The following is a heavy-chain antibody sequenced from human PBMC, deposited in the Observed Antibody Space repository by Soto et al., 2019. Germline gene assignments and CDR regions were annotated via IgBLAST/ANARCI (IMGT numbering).Heavy chain of an antibody. CDR2: ISWNSGSI. D-gene: IGHD6-13*01. Sequence: PVGSLRLSCAASGFTFDDYAMHWVRQAPGKGLEWVSGISWNSGSIGYADSVKGRFTISRDNAKNSLYLQMNSLRAEDTALYYCAKDIRDAAAGYHYYYGMDVWGQGTTVTVSS. CDR1: GFTFDDYA. J-gene: IGHJ6*02. V-gene: IGHV3-9*01. CDR3: AKDIRDAAAGYHYYYGMDV.